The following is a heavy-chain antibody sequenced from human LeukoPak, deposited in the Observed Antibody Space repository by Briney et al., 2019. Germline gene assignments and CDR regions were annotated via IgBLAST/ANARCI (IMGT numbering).Heavy chain of an antibody. Sequence: GALVKVSCKASGGTFSSYAISWVRQAPGQGLEWMGGIIPIFGTANYAQKFQGRVTITADESTSTAYMELSSLRSEDTAVYYCARGIQNYYYYGMDVWGQGTTVTVSS. V-gene: IGHV1-69*13. CDR1: GGTFSSYA. J-gene: IGHJ6*02. D-gene: IGHD1-1*01. CDR2: IIPIFGTA. CDR3: ARGIQNYYYYGMDV.